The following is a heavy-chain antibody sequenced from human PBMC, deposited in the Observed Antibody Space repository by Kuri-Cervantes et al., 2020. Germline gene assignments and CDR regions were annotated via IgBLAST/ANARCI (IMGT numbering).Heavy chain of an antibody. V-gene: IGHV3-33*08. CDR3: TRDQDSSGWYGAEYYYYYYMDV. CDR1: GFTFSSYG. Sequence: GGSLRLSCAASGFTFSSYGMHWVRQAPGKGLEWVAIIWYDGSNKYYADSVKGRFTISRDDSKRIAYLQMNSLKSEDTAVYYCTRDQDSSGWYGAEYYYYYYMDVWGKGTTVTVSS. D-gene: IGHD6-13*01. CDR2: IWYDGSNK. J-gene: IGHJ6*03.